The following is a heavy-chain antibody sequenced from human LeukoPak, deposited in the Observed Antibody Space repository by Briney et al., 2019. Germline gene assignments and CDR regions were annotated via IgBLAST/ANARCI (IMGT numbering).Heavy chain of an antibody. Sequence: GGSPRLSCAASGFTFSSYAMHWVRQAPGKGLEWVAVISYDGSNKYYADSVKGRFIISRDNSKNTLYLQMNSLRAEDTAVYYCARVDSSSWYSLDYWGQGTLVTVSS. J-gene: IGHJ4*02. D-gene: IGHD6-13*01. CDR3: ARVDSSSWYSLDY. CDR2: ISYDGSNK. CDR1: GFTFSSYA. V-gene: IGHV3-30-3*01.